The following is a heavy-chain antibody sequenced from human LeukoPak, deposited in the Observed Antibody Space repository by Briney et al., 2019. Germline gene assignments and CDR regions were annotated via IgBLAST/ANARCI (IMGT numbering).Heavy chain of an antibody. J-gene: IGHJ3*02. CDR2: ISSSSSTI. CDR1: GFTFSSYS. CDR3: ARDPRQILREDAFDI. V-gene: IGHV3-48*01. D-gene: IGHD1-26*01. Sequence: GGSLRLSCAASGFTFSSYSMNWVRQAPGKGLEWVSYISSSSSTIYYADSVKGRFTISRDNAKNSLYLQMNSLRAEDTAVYYCARDPRQILREDAFDIWGQGTMVTVSS.